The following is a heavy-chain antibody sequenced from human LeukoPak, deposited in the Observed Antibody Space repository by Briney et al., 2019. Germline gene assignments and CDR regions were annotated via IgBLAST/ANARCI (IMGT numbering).Heavy chain of an antibody. V-gene: IGHV3-49*03. J-gene: IGHJ6*03. CDR2: IRSKANGGTT. D-gene: IGHD6-13*01. CDR3: TRAGYSSSWSQGHHQYYYMDV. CDR1: GFTFSDYY. Sequence: SGGSLRLSCAASGFTFSDYYMSWIRQAPGKGLEWVGLIRSKANGGTTEYAASVKGRYTISRDDSKSLVYLQMNSLKTEDTAVYYCTRAGYSSSWSQGHHQYYYMDVWGKGTTVTVSS.